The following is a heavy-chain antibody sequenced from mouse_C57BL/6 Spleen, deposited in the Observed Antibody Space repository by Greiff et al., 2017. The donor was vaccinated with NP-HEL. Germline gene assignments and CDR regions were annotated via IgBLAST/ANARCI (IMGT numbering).Heavy chain of an antibody. CDR1: GYTFTDYY. J-gene: IGHJ3*01. CDR3: ARIYYGNYGFAY. Sequence: EVQLQQSGPELVKPGASVKISCKASGYTFTDYYMNWVKQSHGKSLEWIGDINPNNGGTSYNQKFKGKATLTVDKSSSTAYMELRSLTSEDSAVYYCARIYYGNYGFAYRGQGTLVTVSA. D-gene: IGHD2-1*01. CDR2: INPNNGGT. V-gene: IGHV1-26*01.